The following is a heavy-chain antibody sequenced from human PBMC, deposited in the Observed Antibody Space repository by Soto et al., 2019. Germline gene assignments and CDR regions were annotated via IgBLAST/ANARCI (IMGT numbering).Heavy chain of an antibody. CDR3: AKGTMDYYGSGSPYYYYMDV. Sequence: GGSLRLSCAASGFTFSSYSMNWVRQAPGKGLEWVSYISGSGGSTYYADSVKGRFTISRDNSKNTLYLQMNSLRAEDTAVYYCAKGTMDYYGSGSPYYYYMDVWGKGTTVTVSS. J-gene: IGHJ6*03. D-gene: IGHD3-10*01. CDR1: GFTFSSYS. V-gene: IGHV3-23*01. CDR2: ISGSGGST.